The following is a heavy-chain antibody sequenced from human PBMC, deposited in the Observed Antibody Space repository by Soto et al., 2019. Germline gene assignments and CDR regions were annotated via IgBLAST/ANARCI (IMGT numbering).Heavy chain of an antibody. CDR2: IHYSGST. CDR3: ATLPHYVAPKAGF. V-gene: IGHV4-39*02. Sequence: QLQLQESGPGLVKPSETLSLTCTVSGGSISSSNYWGWIRQPPGKGLEWIGSIHYSGSTYYNSSLKSPVPXSXDSXTNHFSLKLTSVTAAATAVYSCATLPHYVAPKAGFWGQGTLVTVSS. J-gene: IGHJ4*02. CDR1: GGSISSSNY. D-gene: IGHD3-16*01.